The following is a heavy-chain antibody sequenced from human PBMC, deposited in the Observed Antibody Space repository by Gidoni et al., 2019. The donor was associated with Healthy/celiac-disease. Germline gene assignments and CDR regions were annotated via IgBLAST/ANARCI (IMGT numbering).Heavy chain of an antibody. D-gene: IGHD3-10*01. CDR2: IKQDGSEK. Sequence: EVQLVESGGGLVQPGGSLRLSCAASGFTFSSYWMSWVRQAPGKGLEWVANIKQDGSEKYYVDSVKGRFTISRDNAKNSLYLQMNSLRAEDTAVYYCARDRRFGELSPNTFDYWGQGTLVTVSS. CDR3: ARDRRFGELSPNTFDY. CDR1: GFTFSSYW. J-gene: IGHJ4*02. V-gene: IGHV3-7*03.